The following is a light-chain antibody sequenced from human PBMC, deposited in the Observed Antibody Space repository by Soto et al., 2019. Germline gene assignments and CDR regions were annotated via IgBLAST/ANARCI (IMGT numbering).Light chain of an antibody. CDR1: QSVSVY. CDR3: QQRSNLIT. J-gene: IGKJ4*01. V-gene: IGKV3-11*01. CDR2: DAS. Sequence: EIVLTQSPATLSVTAGERATLSCRASQSVSVYLDWYQQKSGQAPRLLIFDASKRATGIPDRFSGSGSGTDFTLTISSLAPEDFAVYYCQQRSNLITFGGGTKVDIK.